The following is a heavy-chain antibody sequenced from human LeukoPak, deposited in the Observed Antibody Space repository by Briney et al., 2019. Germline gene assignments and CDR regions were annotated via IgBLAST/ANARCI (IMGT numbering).Heavy chain of an antibody. D-gene: IGHD6-6*01. Sequence: SETLSLTCTVSGVSISSSNSYWGWIRQPPGKGLEWIGSIYYSGNTYYNASLKSQVSISIDTSKNQFSLRLTSVTAADTAVYYCARYLIAARLGLYYFDYWGQGTLVTVSS. CDR3: ARYLIAARLGLYYFDY. J-gene: IGHJ4*02. CDR1: GVSISSSNSY. V-gene: IGHV4-39*01. CDR2: IYYSGNT.